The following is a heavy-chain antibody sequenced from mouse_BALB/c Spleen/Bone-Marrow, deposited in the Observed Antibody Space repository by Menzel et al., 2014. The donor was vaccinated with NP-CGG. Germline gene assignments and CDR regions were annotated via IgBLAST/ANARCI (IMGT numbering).Heavy chain of an antibody. Sequence: VQLQQSGPELEKPGASVKISCKASGYSFTGYNMNWVKQTNGKSLEWIGNIDPYYGDISYNQKFKDKATLTVDKSSSTAYMQLKSLTSEDSAVYYCARSIEYRPLTYWGQGTLVTVSA. CDR2: IDPYYGDI. V-gene: IGHV1-39*01. J-gene: IGHJ3*01. CDR3: ARSIEYRPLTY. CDR1: GYSFTGYN. D-gene: IGHD2-14*01.